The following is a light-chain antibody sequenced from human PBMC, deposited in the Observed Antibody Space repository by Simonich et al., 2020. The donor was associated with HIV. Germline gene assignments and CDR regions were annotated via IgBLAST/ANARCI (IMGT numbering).Light chain of an antibody. Sequence: EIVLTQSPATLSLSPGERATLSCRASQSVSTYLAWYQQKPGQAPRLLIYDASSRATGLPARFSGSGSGTDFTLTISSLQPEDFATYYCQQSYSTPLTFGPGTKVDIK. V-gene: IGKV3-11*01. CDR2: DAS. J-gene: IGKJ3*01. CDR3: QQSYSTPLT. CDR1: QSVSTY.